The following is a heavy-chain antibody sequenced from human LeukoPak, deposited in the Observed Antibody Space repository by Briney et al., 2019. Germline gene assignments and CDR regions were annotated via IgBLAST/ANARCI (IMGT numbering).Heavy chain of an antibody. D-gene: IGHD5-24*01. Sequence: GGSLRLSCAASGFTFSSYGIHWVRQAPGKGLEWVAVIWYDGSNKYYAESVKGRFTISRDNSKNTLYLQMNSLRAEDTAVYYCAKDREDGYNYSYFDYWGQGTLVTVSS. CDR2: IWYDGSNK. CDR3: AKDREDGYNYSYFDY. V-gene: IGHV3-33*06. CDR1: GFTFSSYG. J-gene: IGHJ4*02.